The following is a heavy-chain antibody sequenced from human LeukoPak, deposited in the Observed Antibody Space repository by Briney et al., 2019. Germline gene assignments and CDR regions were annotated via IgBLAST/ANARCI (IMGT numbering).Heavy chain of an antibody. CDR1: GYTFTSYY. J-gene: IGHJ6*02. CDR3: ASSGDVLLWFGELGYYYGMDV. D-gene: IGHD3-10*01. CDR2: INPSGGST. V-gene: IGHV1-46*01. Sequence: EASVTVSCKASGYTFTSYYMHWVRQAPGQGLEWMGLINPSGGSTSYAQKFQGRVTMTRDTSTSTVYMELSSLRSEDTAVYYCASSGDVLLWFGELGYYYGMDVWGQGTTVTVSS.